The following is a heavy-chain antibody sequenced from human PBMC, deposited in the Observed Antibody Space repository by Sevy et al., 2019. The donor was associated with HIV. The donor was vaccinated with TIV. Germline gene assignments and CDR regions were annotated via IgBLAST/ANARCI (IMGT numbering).Heavy chain of an antibody. J-gene: IGHJ5*02. CDR1: GFTFSNAW. CDR2: IKSETEGGAA. D-gene: IGHD6-13*01. V-gene: IGHV3-15*01. CDR3: ATYISTWYEGVS. Sequence: GGSLRLSCAASGFTFSNAWMSWVRQAPGKGLEWVGRIKSETEGGAADYAAPGKGRFTILRDDSKNKLFLQMNSLKTEDTAIYYGATYISTWYEGVSWGQGTLVTVSS.